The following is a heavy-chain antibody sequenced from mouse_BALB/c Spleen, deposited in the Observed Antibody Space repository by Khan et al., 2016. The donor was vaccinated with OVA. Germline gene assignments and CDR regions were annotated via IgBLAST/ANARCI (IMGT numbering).Heavy chain of an antibody. CDR3: ASSLLLYAMDY. Sequence: VQLKQSGAELVKPGASVKLSCTASGFNIKDTYIHWVNQRPEQGLEWIGRIDPANGKTIYDPKFQGKATIAADTSSNTAYLHLSSLTSVDTVVYYCASSLLLYAMDYWGQGSSVTVSS. CDR1: GFNIKDTY. J-gene: IGHJ4*01. CDR2: IDPANGKT. D-gene: IGHD1-2*01. V-gene: IGHV14-3*02.